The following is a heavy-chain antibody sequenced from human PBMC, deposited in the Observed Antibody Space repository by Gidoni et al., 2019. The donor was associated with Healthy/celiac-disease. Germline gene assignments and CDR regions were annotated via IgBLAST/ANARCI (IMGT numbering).Heavy chain of an antibody. CDR1: GFTFSSYS. V-gene: IGHV3-21*01. CDR2: ISSSSSYI. D-gene: IGHD2-2*02. CDR3: ARVMVILGYCSSTSCYTSYFDY. Sequence: EVQLVESGGGLVKPGGSLRLSCAASGFTFSSYSMTWVTQAPGKGLEWVSSISSSSSYIYYADSVKGRFTISRDNAKNSLYLQMNSRRAEDTAVYYCARVMVILGYCSSTSCYTSYFDYWGQGTLVTVSS. J-gene: IGHJ4*02.